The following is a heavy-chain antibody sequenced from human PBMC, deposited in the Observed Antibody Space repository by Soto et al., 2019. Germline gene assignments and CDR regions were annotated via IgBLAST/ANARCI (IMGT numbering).Heavy chain of an antibody. D-gene: IGHD6-25*01. Sequence: QVQLVQSGAGVKKPGSSVKVSCKASGGTFSSYAISWVRQAPGQGLEWMGGIIPIFGTANYAQKFQGRVTITADESTSTAYMELSSLRSEDTAVYYCARVRLASTLGSDYYYGMDVWGQGTTVTVSS. CDR1: GGTFSSYA. J-gene: IGHJ6*02. V-gene: IGHV1-69*12. CDR2: IIPIFGTA. CDR3: ARVRLASTLGSDYYYGMDV.